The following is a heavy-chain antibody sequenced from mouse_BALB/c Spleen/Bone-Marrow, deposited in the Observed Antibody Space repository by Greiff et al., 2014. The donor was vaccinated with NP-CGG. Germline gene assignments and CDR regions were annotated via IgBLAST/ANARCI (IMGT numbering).Heavy chain of an antibody. J-gene: IGHJ2*02. D-gene: IGHD2-3*01. Sequence: VQLKQSGPDLVKPSQTLSLTCSVTGDSITSGYWNWVRKFPGNKLEYMGYISYSGSNNYNPPLKSRNSIAQDTSNTQSYLQLNSVTTEDTATYYCATYDGYYFDYWGQGTSLTVSS. CDR3: ATYDGYYFDY. CDR2: ISYSGSN. V-gene: IGHV3-8*02. CDR1: GDSITSGY.